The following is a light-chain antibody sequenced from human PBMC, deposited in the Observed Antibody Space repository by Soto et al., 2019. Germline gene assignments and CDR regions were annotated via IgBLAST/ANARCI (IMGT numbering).Light chain of an antibody. CDR3: AAWDDSLNGYV. CDR2: SNT. V-gene: IGLV1-44*01. Sequence: SVLTQPPSASGAPGQRINISFFGNNYTIGSHPITWYQQLPGAAPKLLIYSNTQRPSGVPDRFSGSKSGTSASLAVSGLRSEDEAHYSCAAWDDSLNGYVFGTGTKVTVL. J-gene: IGLJ1*01. CDR1: NYTIGSHP.